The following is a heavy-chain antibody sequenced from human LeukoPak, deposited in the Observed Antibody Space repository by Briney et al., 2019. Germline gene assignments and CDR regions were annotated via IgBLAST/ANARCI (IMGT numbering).Heavy chain of an antibody. D-gene: IGHD3-10*01. CDR1: GYTFTGYY. J-gene: IGHJ4*02. CDR2: INPNSGGT. CDR3: ARDLYGTMIRGEIGY. V-gene: IGHV1-2*06. Sequence: ASVKVSCKASGYTFTGYYMHWVRQAPGQGLEWMGRINPNSGGTNYAQKFQGRVTMTRDTSISTVYMELNRLTSDDTAVYYCARDLYGTMIRGEIGYWGQGTLVTVSS.